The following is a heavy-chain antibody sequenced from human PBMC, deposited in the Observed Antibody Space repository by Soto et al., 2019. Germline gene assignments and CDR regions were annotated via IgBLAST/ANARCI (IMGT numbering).Heavy chain of an antibody. V-gene: IGHV4-4*07. CDR3: ARGGHDFWSGPFDY. CDR1: DGSISTYY. CDR2: IDASGST. J-gene: IGHJ4*02. D-gene: IGHD3-3*01. Sequence: SETLSLTCSVSDGSISTYYCNWIRQPAGKGLEWIGRIDASGSTDYDPSLKSRVTMSVDTSKNQFSLRLSSVTAADTAVYYCARGGHDFWSGPFDYWGQGAQVTVSS.